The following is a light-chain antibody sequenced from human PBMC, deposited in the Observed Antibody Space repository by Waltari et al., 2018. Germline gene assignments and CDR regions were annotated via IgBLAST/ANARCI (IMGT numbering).Light chain of an antibody. J-gene: IGLJ2*01. V-gene: IGLV1-44*01. CDR1: SSNIAVNT. Sequence: SVLTQPPSASGTPGQTVSISCSGGSSNIAVNTVNWYQQLPGMAPKLLINGNNRRPSGVPDRFSGSNSGTSASLAISGLQSDDEADYYCAAWDDSLYGRVFGGGTKLTVL. CDR3: AAWDDSLYGRV. CDR2: GNN.